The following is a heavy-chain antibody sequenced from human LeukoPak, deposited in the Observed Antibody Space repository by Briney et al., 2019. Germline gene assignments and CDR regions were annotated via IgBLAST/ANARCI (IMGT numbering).Heavy chain of an antibody. Sequence: SETLSLTCAVYGGSFSGYYWSWIRQPPGKGLEWIGEINHSGSTNYNPSLKSRVTISVDTSKNQFSLKLSSVTAADTAVYYCARDCFGNCGSAFDIWGQGTMVTVSS. D-gene: IGHD2-21*01. J-gene: IGHJ3*02. CDR3: ARDCFGNCGSAFDI. CDR1: GGSFSGYY. CDR2: INHSGST. V-gene: IGHV4-34*01.